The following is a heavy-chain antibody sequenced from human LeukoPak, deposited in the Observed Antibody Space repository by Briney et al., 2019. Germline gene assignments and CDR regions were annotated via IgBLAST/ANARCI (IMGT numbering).Heavy chain of an antibody. J-gene: IGHJ4*02. CDR3: ASSYEKYSGYYFDY. D-gene: IGHD2-15*01. CDR1: GYTFTSYG. CDR2: ISAYNGNT. Sequence: GESLKISCKGSGYTFTSYGISWVRQAPGQGLEWMGWISAYNGNTNYAQKLQGRVTMTTDTSTSTAYMELRSLRSDDTAVYYCASSYEKYSGYYFDYWGQGTLVTVSS. V-gene: IGHV1-18*01.